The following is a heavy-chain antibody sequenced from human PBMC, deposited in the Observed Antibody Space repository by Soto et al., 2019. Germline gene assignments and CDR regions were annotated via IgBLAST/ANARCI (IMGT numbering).Heavy chain of an antibody. J-gene: IGHJ5*02. CDR2: IYWDDDK. Sequence: ESGPTLVNPTQTLTLTCTFSGFSLSTSGVGVGWIRQPPGKALEWLALIYWDDDKRYSPSLKSRLTITKDTSKNQVVLTMTNMDPVDTATYYCALANSDLFDWSGPRGLNWFDPWGQGTLVTVSS. D-gene: IGHD3-3*01. CDR3: ALANSDLFDWSGPRGLNWFDP. CDR1: GFSLSTSGVG. V-gene: IGHV2-5*02.